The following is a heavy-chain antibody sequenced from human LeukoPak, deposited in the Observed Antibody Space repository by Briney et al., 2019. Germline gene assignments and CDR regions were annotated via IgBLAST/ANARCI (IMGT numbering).Heavy chain of an antibody. J-gene: IGHJ4*02. Sequence: PGGSLRLSCAASVFAFIDYDMHWVRQVIGKGLEWVSAIGIRGGTHYSGPVKGRFTTSRENAESSLYLQMTNLRAEAAAVYYCARGGIQVSGIDEFDYWGQGTLVTVSS. CDR2: IGIRGGT. D-gene: IGHD6-19*01. CDR1: VFAFIDYD. V-gene: IGHV3-13*01. CDR3: ARGGIQVSGIDEFDY.